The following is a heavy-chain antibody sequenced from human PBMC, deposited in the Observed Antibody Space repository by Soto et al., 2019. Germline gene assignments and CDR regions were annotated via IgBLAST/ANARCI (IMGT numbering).Heavy chain of an antibody. D-gene: IGHD5-18*01. CDR2: SNHVGNT. CDR1: GGSFTGYY. CDR3: ARVLIAGVTTD. Sequence: QVQLQQWGAGLLKPSETLSLTCAVYGGSFTGYYWSWIRQPPGKGLEWIGESNHVGNTNYNPSLKSRVTMSXXPSKNQFSLRLSSVTAADTAVYYCARVLIAGVTTDWGQGTLVIVSS. J-gene: IGHJ4*02. V-gene: IGHV4-34*01.